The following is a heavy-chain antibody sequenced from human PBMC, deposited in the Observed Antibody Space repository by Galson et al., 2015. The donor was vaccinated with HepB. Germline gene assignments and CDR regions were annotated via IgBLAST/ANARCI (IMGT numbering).Heavy chain of an antibody. D-gene: IGHD3-10*01. V-gene: IGHV3-64D*06. Sequence: SLRLSCAASGFTSSSYAMHRVRQAPGKGLEYVSAISSNGGSTYYADSVKGRFTISRDNSKNTLYLQMSSLRAEDTAVYYCVKDGLLWFGEDYWGQGTLVTVSS. CDR2: ISSNGGST. CDR1: GFTSSSYA. CDR3: VKDGLLWFGEDY. J-gene: IGHJ4*02.